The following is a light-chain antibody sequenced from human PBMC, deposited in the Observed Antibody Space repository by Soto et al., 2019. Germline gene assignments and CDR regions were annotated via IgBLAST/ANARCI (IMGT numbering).Light chain of an antibody. Sequence: EIVLTQSPDTLSVSPGERATLSCRASQSVSSSYLAWYQQKPGQAPRLLIYGASSRATGIPDRFSGSGSGTDFTLTIISLQSEDSAVYYCQQYNDWPLTFGGGTKVDIK. CDR1: QSVSSSY. J-gene: IGKJ4*01. V-gene: IGKV3-20*01. CDR3: QQYNDWPLT. CDR2: GAS.